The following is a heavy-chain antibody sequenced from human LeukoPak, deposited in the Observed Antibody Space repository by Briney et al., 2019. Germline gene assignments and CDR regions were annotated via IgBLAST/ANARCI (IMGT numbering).Heavy chain of an antibody. D-gene: IGHD3-10*01. CDR3: AKDSGSGSYFRYYFDY. CDR2: ISYDGSNK. V-gene: IGHV3-30-3*01. Sequence: PGRSLRLSCAASGFTFSSYAMHWVRQAPGKGLEWVAVISYDGSNKYYADSVKGRFTISRDNSKNTLYLQMNSLRAEDTAVYYCAKDSGSGSYFRYYFDYWGQGTLVTVSS. J-gene: IGHJ4*02. CDR1: GFTFSSYA.